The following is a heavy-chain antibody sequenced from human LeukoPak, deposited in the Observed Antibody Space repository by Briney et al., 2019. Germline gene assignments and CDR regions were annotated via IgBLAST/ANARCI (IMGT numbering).Heavy chain of an antibody. CDR3: ARDTSAGYSCGSYFDY. Sequence: GSLRLSCAASGFTFSSYGMHWVRQAPGKGLEWVAVIWYDGSNKYYADSVKGRFTISRDNSKNTLYLQMNSLRAEDTAVYYCARDTSAGYSCGSYFDYWGQGTLVTVSS. V-gene: IGHV3-33*01. J-gene: IGHJ4*02. D-gene: IGHD5-18*01. CDR2: IWYDGSNK. CDR1: GFTFSSYG.